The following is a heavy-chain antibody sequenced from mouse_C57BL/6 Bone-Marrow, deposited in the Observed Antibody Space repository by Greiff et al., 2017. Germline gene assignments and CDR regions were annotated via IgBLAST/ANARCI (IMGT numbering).Heavy chain of an antibody. CDR1: GYTFTDYE. CDR2: IDPESGGT. V-gene: IGHV1-15*01. Sequence: QVQLQQSGAELVRPGASVTLSCKASGYTFTDYEMHWVQQTPVHGLEWIGAIDPESGGTAYNQTFKGKAILTAANSSSTAYMELRILTSEDSAVYYSTNGRLPYYVDDWGQGTTLTGSS. J-gene: IGHJ2*01. CDR3: TNGRLPYYVDD. D-gene: IGHD3-2*02.